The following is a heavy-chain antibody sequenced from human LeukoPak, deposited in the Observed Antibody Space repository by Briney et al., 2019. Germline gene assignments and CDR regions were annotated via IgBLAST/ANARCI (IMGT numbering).Heavy chain of an antibody. Sequence: GGSLRLSCAASGFTFSSYSMNWVRQAPGKGLEWVSAISGSGDNTYSADSVEGRFTISRDNSMNTLYLQMNSLRAEDTAIYYCAKDLRALGLPGDAFDIWGQGTMVTVSS. V-gene: IGHV3-23*01. CDR3: AKDLRALGLPGDAFDI. J-gene: IGHJ3*02. CDR2: ISGSGDNT. D-gene: IGHD3-16*01. CDR1: GFTFSSYS.